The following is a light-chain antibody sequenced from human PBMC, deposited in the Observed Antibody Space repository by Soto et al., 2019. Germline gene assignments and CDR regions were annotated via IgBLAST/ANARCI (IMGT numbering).Light chain of an antibody. CDR2: RNN. CDR3: AAWDDSLSANYV. Sequence: QSVLTQPPSASGTPGQRVTISCSGSSSNIGRNYVYWYQQLPGTAPKLLIYRNNQRPSGVPDRFSGSKSGTSASLAISGLRSEDEADYYCAAWDDSLSANYVFGTGTKLTVL. V-gene: IGLV1-47*01. J-gene: IGLJ1*01. CDR1: SSNIGRNY.